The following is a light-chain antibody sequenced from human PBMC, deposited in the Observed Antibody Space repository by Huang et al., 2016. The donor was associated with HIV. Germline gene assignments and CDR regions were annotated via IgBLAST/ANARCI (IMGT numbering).Light chain of an antibody. Sequence: EIVLTQSPATLFLSPGERATLSCRASQSVRSDLAWYQQKPGQAPRLLIYDASNRANGIPARFSGSGSRTDFTLTISSLKPEDFAVYYGQQRSNWPRMYTFGQGTKLEIK. CDR1: QSVRSD. CDR2: DAS. CDR3: QQRSNWPRMYT. V-gene: IGKV3-11*01. J-gene: IGKJ2*01.